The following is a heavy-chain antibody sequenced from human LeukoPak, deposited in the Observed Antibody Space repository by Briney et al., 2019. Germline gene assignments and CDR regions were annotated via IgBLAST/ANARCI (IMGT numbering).Heavy chain of an antibody. CDR1: GYSFTNYW. Sequence: GESLKISCKGFGYSFTNYWIGWVRQLPGKGLEWMGIIYPGDSDTRYSPSFQGQVTISADKSISTAYLQWGSLKASDTAMYYCARLNDILTGPFDYWGQGTLVTVSS. CDR2: IYPGDSDT. J-gene: IGHJ4*02. CDR3: ARLNDILTGPFDY. V-gene: IGHV5-51*01. D-gene: IGHD3-9*01.